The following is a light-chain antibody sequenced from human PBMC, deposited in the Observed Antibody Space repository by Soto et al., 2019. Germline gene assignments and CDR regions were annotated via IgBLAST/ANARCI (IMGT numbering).Light chain of an antibody. CDR1: QSVSSSY. CDR2: GAS. V-gene: IGKV3-20*01. Sequence: EIVLTQSPGTLSVSPGERATLSCRASQSVSSSYLAWYQQKPGQAPRLLIYGASSRATGIPARFSGSGSGTEFTLTISSLQSEDFALYYCLQYDNWPPWTFGQGTKVDIK. J-gene: IGKJ1*01. CDR3: LQYDNWPPWT.